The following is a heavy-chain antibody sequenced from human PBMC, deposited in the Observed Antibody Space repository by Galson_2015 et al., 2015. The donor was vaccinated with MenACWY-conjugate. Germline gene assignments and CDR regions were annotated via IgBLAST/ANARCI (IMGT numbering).Heavy chain of an antibody. CDR3: ARDPPHYYDNNYDMDV. V-gene: IGHV3-30*03. CDR2: ISYDGNNK. Sequence: SLRLSCAASGFTFSHYGMHWVRQAPGKGLEWVTAISYDGNNKYYADSVKGRFTISRDNAENSLRLQMDSLRAEDTAVYYCARDPPHYYDNNYDMDVWGQGTTVTVSS. D-gene: IGHD3-22*01. J-gene: IGHJ6*02. CDR1: GFTFSHYG.